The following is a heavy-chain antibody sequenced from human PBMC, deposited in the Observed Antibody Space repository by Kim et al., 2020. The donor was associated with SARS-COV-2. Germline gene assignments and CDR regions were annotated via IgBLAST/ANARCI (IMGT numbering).Heavy chain of an antibody. CDR3: ARADSSGYSHFDY. D-gene: IGHD3-22*01. V-gene: IGHV4-31*02. J-gene: IGHJ4*02. Sequence: YNPTLKSRLTISVDTSQSQFSLSLTSVTAADTAVYFCARADSSGYSHFDYWGQGTLVAVSS.